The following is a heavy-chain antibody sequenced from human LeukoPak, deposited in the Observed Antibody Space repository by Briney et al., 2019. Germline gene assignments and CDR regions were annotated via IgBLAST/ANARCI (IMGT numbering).Heavy chain of an antibody. CDR2: IKSKTDGGTT. CDR1: GFTFSNAW. J-gene: IGHJ4*02. D-gene: IGHD4/OR15-4a*01. CDR3: ARVNQLLTIDY. V-gene: IGHV3-15*01. Sequence: GGSLRLSCAASGFTFSNAWMSWVRQAPGKGLEWVGRIKSKTDGGTTDYAAPVKGRFTISRDDSKNTLYLQMNSLRAEDTAVYYCARVNQLLTIDYWGQGTLVTVSS.